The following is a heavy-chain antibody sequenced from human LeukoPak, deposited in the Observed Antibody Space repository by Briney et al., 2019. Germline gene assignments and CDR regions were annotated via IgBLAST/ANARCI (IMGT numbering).Heavy chain of an antibody. CDR2: INPNSGGT. Sequence: ASVKVSCKASGYTFTGYYMHWVRQAPGQGLEWMGWINPNSGGTNYAQKFQGRVTMTRDTSISTAYMELSRLRSDDTAVYYCAGGGGIAVAGRWSDDAFDIWGQGTMVTVSS. D-gene: IGHD6-19*01. CDR3: AGGGGIAVAGRWSDDAFDI. J-gene: IGHJ3*02. V-gene: IGHV1-2*02. CDR1: GYTFTGYY.